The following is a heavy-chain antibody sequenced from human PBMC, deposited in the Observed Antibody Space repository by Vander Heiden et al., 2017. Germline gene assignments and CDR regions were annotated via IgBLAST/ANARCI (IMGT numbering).Heavy chain of an antibody. CDR1: GVTVTTSY. CDR3: ARDLNY. V-gene: IGHV3-53*01. CDR2: TENYGTS. Sequence: EVQLVESGGGLIQPGGSLRLSCAASGVTVTTSYMSWVRQAPGKGLEWVSVTENYGTSYYADSVKGRFAISRDSSKNTLYLQMNNLRGEDSAVYYCARDLNYWGQGTLVTVSS. J-gene: IGHJ4*02.